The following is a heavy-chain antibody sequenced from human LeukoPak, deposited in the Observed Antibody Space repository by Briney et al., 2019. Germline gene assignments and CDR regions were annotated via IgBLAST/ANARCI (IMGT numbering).Heavy chain of an antibody. D-gene: IGHD6-13*01. J-gene: IGHJ4*02. V-gene: IGHV3-21*01. CDR1: GFSFSTYT. Sequence: GGSLRLSCSASGFSFSTYTMNWVRQAPGKGLEWVSSISNSGSYIYYADSLKGRFTISRDNAKNSLYLQMNSLRAEDTAVYYCARVISAALDYWGQGTLVTVSS. CDR3: ARVISAALDY. CDR2: ISNSGSYI.